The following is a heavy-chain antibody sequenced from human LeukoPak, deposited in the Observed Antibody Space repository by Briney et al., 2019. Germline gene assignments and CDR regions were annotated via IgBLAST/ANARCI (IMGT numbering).Heavy chain of an antibody. Sequence: SETLSLTCTVSGGSISSYYWSWIRQPAGKGLEWIGRIYTSGSTNYNPSLKSRVTMSVDTSKNQFSLKLSSVTAADTAVYYCARDNFRYDSSGYYPFDYWGQGTLVTVFS. V-gene: IGHV4-4*07. CDR1: GGSISSYY. D-gene: IGHD3-22*01. J-gene: IGHJ4*02. CDR3: ARDNFRYDSSGYYPFDY. CDR2: IYTSGST.